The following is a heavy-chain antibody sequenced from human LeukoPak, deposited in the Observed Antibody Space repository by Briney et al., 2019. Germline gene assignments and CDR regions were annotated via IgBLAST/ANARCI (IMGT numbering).Heavy chain of an antibody. D-gene: IGHD3-22*01. Sequence: ASVKVSCKVSGYTLTELSMHWVRQAPGKGLEWMGGFDPEDGETIYAQKFQGRVTMTEDTSTDTAYMELSSLRSEDTAVYCCATVGRSIVVPTYYYYGMDVWGQGTTVTVSS. V-gene: IGHV1-24*01. J-gene: IGHJ6*02. CDR3: ATVGRSIVVPTYYYYGMDV. CDR1: GYTLTELS. CDR2: FDPEDGET.